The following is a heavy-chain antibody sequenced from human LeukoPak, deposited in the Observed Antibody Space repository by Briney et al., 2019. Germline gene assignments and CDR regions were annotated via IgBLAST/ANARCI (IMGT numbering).Heavy chain of an antibody. CDR3: TTNDAFHI. Sequence: GGSLRLSCAASGFTFSDAWMNWVRQAPGKGLEWVGRIKRKTDGEPTDYAAPVKGRFTISRDDSKNTLYLQMNSLKTEDTAVYYCTTNDAFHIWGQGTMVTVSS. CDR2: IKRKTDGEPT. CDR1: GFTFSDAW. V-gene: IGHV3-15*01. J-gene: IGHJ3*02.